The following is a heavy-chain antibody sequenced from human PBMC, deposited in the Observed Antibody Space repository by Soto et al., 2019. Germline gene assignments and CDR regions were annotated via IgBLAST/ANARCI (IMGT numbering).Heavy chain of an antibody. V-gene: IGHV3-21*01. J-gene: IGHJ3*02. CDR2: ISSSSSYI. D-gene: IGHD3-3*01. CDR1: GFTFSSYS. CDR3: ARYTIFGAPRAFDI. Sequence: GGSLRLSCAASGFTFSSYSMNWVRQAPGKGLEWVSSISSSSSYIYYADSVKGRFTISRDNAKNSLYLQMNSLRAEDTAVYYCARYTIFGAPRAFDIWGQGTMVTVSS.